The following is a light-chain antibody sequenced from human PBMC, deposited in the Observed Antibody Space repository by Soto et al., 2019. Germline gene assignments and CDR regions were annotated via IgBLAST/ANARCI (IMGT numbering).Light chain of an antibody. CDR2: EVN. Sequence: QSVLTQPASVSGSPGQSITISCTGTNGDVGSYDLVSWYQQYPSKAPKLIIYEVNKRPSGVSNRFSGAKSGNTASLTISGLQTEDEADYDGCSYAGGNTLIFGGGTKVTVL. V-gene: IGLV2-23*02. CDR3: CSYAGGNTLI. J-gene: IGLJ2*01. CDR1: NGDVGSYDL.